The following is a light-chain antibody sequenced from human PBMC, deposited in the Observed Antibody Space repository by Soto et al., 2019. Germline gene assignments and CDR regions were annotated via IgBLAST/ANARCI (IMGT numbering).Light chain of an antibody. CDR3: QQYKSPPYT. CDR2: DAS. J-gene: IGKJ2*01. V-gene: IGKV1-5*01. Sequence: DIQMTPSPSTLSASVGDRVTITCRASQSISTLLAWYQQKPGKAPKLLIYDASSLENGDPARFSGSGSGTEFTLAISSLQSDDLATYYCQQYKSPPYTFGQGTRLEIK. CDR1: QSISTL.